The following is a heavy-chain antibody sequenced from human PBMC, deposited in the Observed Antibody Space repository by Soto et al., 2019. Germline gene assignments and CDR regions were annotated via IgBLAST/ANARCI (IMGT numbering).Heavy chain of an antibody. J-gene: IGHJ6*02. CDR3: AWILAYGSGSYYNGVFAYYYYYGMDV. Sequence: VSGPTLVNPTQTLTLTCTFSGFSLSTSGMCVSWIRQPPGKALEWLALIDWDDDKYYSTSLKTRLTISKDTSKNQVVLTMTNMDPVDTATYYCAWILAYGSGSYYNGVFAYYYYYGMDVWGQGTTVTVSS. CDR2: IDWDDDK. D-gene: IGHD3-10*01. V-gene: IGHV2-70*01. CDR1: GFSLSTSGMC.